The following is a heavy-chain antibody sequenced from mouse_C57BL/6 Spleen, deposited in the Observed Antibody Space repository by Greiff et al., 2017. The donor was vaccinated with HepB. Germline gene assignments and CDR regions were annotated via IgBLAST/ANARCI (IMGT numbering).Heavy chain of an antibody. Sequence: EVKLMESGAELVRPGASVKLSCTASGFNIKDDYMHWVKQRPEQGLEWIGWIDPENGDTEYASKFQGKATITADTSSNTAYLQLSSLTSEDTAVYYCTTGGSLYFDYWGQGTTLTVSS. CDR3: TTGGSLYFDY. CDR2: IDPENGDT. J-gene: IGHJ2*01. V-gene: IGHV14-4*01. CDR1: GFNIKDDY. D-gene: IGHD1-1*01.